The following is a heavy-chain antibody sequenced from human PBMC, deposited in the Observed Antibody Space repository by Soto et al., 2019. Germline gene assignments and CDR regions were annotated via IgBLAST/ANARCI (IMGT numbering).Heavy chain of an antibody. Sequence: ASVKISCKASGGTFSSYAISWVRQAPGQGLEWIGGIIPIFGTANYAQKFQGRVTITADESTSTAYMELSSLRSEDTAVYYCARDPREQQLVLFGMDVWGQGTTVTVSS. CDR3: ARDPREQQLVLFGMDV. J-gene: IGHJ6*02. CDR1: GGTFSSYA. D-gene: IGHD6-13*01. V-gene: IGHV1-69*13. CDR2: IIPIFGTA.